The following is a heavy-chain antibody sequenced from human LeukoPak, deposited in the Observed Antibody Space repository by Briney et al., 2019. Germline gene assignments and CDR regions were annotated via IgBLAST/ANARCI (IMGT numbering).Heavy chain of an antibody. J-gene: IGHJ3*02. Sequence: SETLSLTCAVSGYSITSGYYWAWIRQPPGKGLEWIGNIYHSGSTCYNPSLKSRVTISGDTSKNQFSLKLSSVTAADTAVYYCARVVPGYCSTTSCYDVDAFDIWGQGTRVTVSS. D-gene: IGHD2-2*01. CDR3: ARVVPGYCSTTSCYDVDAFDI. CDR2: IYHSGST. CDR1: GYSITSGYY. V-gene: IGHV4-38-2*01.